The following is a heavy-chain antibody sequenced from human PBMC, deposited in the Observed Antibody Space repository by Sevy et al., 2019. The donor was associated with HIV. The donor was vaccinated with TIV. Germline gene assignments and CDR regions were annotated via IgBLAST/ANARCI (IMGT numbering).Heavy chain of an antibody. CDR1: GFTFSTYT. CDR2: INSGRSYI. CDR3: ARCGGCTSTSCLLYFDY. D-gene: IGHD2-2*01. J-gene: IGHJ4*02. V-gene: IGHV3-21*01. Sequence: GGSLRLSCAASGFTFSTYTMNWVRQAPGKGLEWVSSINSGRSYIYSADSVKGRFTISRDNAKNSLYLQMNSLRAEDTAIYYCARCGGCTSTSCLLYFDYWGQGTPVTVSS.